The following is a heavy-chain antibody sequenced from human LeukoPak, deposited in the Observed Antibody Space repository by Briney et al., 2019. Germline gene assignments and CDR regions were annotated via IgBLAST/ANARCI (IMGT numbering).Heavy chain of an antibody. CDR3: AISPYDYVCGSYRALDAFDI. Sequence: SETLSLTCTVSGGSISSYYWSWIRQPPGKGLEWIGYIYYSGSTNYNPSLKSRVTISVDTSKNQFSLKLSSVTAADTAVYYCAISPYDYVCGSYRALDAFDIWGQGTMVTVSS. J-gene: IGHJ3*02. D-gene: IGHD3-16*02. CDR2: IYYSGST. CDR1: GGSISSYY. V-gene: IGHV4-59*08.